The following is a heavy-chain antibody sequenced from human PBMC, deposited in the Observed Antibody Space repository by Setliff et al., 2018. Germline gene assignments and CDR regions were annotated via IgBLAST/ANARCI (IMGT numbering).Heavy chain of an antibody. Sequence: ASVKVSCKASGYTFTGYYLHWVRQAPGQGLEWMGIIDPSADYTNYAQKFQGRVTMTKDTPTTTVHLELSSLRSEDTALYYCARAPLESGYYYGQGHYFDNWGQGTLVTVSS. CDR2: IDPSADYT. D-gene: IGHD5-18*01. V-gene: IGHV1-46*01. CDR1: GYTFTGYY. J-gene: IGHJ4*02. CDR3: ARAPLESGYYYGQGHYFDN.